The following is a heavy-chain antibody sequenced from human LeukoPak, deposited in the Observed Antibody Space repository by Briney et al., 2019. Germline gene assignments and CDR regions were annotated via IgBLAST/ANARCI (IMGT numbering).Heavy chain of an antibody. D-gene: IGHD2-21*01. CDR3: ARHPDLRWPRSFDY. CDR1: DYSISSGYY. J-gene: IGHJ4*02. V-gene: IGHV4-38-2*01. CDR2: VYQSGST. Sequence: SETLSLTCAVSDYSISSGYYWGWIRQPPGKGLEWIVSVYQSGSTYYSPSLKSRVTISVDTSNNQFSLKLTSVTAADTAIYYCARHPDLRWPRSFDYWGQGTLVSVSS.